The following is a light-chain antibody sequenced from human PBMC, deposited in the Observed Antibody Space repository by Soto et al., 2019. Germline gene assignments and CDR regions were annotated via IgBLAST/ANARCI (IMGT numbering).Light chain of an antibody. CDR1: SY. J-gene: IGLJ1*01. CDR3: SSYAISSIYV. V-gene: IGLV2-14*01. CDR2: EVG. Sequence: SVLTQPASVSGSPGQSITISCTGTSYVSWYQQHPGKAPKLMIYEVGNRPSGVSIRFSGSKSGNTASLTISGLQADDEADYYCSSYAISSIYVVGHGTKVTV.